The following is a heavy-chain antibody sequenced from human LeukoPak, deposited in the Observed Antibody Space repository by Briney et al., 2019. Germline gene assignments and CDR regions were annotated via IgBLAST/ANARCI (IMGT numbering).Heavy chain of an antibody. V-gene: IGHV4-30-4*01. CDR1: GVSISSGDYY. J-gene: IGHJ6*02. Sequence: PSETLSLTCTVSGVSISSGDYYWSWLRQPPGKGLEWIGYIYYSGSTYYNPSLKSRVTISVDTSKDQFSLKLSSVTAADTAVYYCARDKALRYCSGGSCYANYYYYGMDVWGQGTTVTVSS. CDR3: ARDKALRYCSGGSCYANYYYYGMDV. CDR2: IYYSGST. D-gene: IGHD2-15*01.